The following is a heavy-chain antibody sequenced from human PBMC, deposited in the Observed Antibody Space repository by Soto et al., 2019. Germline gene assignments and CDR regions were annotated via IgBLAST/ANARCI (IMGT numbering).Heavy chain of an antibody. Sequence: QITLKESGPTLVKPTQTLTLTCTFSGFSLSTSGVGVGWIRQPPGKALEWLALIYWDDDKRYSPSLKSRLTITKDTSKNQVVLTMTNLDPVDTATYYCAHAQPRRVVPYYFDYWGQGTLVTVSS. V-gene: IGHV2-5*02. CDR1: GFSLSTSGVG. D-gene: IGHD2-15*01. J-gene: IGHJ4*02. CDR2: IYWDDDK. CDR3: AHAQPRRVVPYYFDY.